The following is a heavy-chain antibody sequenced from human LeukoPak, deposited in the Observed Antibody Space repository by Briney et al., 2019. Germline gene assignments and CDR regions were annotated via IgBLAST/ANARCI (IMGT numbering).Heavy chain of an antibody. D-gene: IGHD6-19*01. CDR1: GYTFTSYG. J-gene: IGHJ4*02. CDR2: ISAYNGNT. V-gene: IGHV1-18*01. CDR3: AGSRRYQQWLAFDY. Sequence: GASVKVSCKASGYTFTSYGMSWVRQAPGQGLEWMGWISAYNGNTNYAQKLQGRVTMTTDTSTSTAYMELRSLRSDDTAVYYCAGSRRYQQWLAFDYWGQGTLVTVSS.